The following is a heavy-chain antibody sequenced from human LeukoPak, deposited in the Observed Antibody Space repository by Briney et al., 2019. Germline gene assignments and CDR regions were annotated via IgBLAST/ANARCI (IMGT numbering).Heavy chain of an antibody. CDR2: IRYDGSNK. CDR3: AQLAARGSPHYYYYYMDV. J-gene: IGHJ6*03. CDR1: GFTFSRYG. V-gene: IGHV3-30*02. D-gene: IGHD6-6*01. Sequence: GRSLRLSCAASGFTFSRYGMHWVRQAPGKGLEWVAFIRYDGSNKYYADSVKGRFTISRDNSKNTLYLQMNSLRAEDTAVYYCAQLAARGSPHYYYYYMDVWGKGTTVTVSS.